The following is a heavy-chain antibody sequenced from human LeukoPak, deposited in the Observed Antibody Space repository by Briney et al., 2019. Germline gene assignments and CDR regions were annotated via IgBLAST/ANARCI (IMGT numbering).Heavy chain of an antibody. CDR2: ISSNGGST. Sequence: GGFPRLSCSASGFTFSRYAMHWVRQAPGKGLEYVSAISSNGGSTYYADSVKGRFTISRDNSKNTLYLQMSSLRAGDTAVYYCVKDGSGSYYTYYFDYWGQGTLVTVSS. D-gene: IGHD3-10*01. CDR3: VKDGSGSYYTYYFDY. J-gene: IGHJ4*02. V-gene: IGHV3-64D*06. CDR1: GFTFSRYA.